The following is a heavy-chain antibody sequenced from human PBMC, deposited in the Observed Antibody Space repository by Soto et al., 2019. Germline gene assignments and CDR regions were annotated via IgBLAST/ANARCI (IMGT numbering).Heavy chain of an antibody. D-gene: IGHD1-26*01. V-gene: IGHV3-15*01. J-gene: IGHJ4*02. CDR3: TTDRGELLGCDY. CDR1: GFTFSNAW. Sequence: EVQLVESGGGLVKPGGSLRLSCAASGFTFSNAWMSWVRQAPGKGLEWVGRIKSKTDGGTTDYAAPVKGRFTISRDDSKNTLYLQMNSLKTEDTAVYYCTTDRGELLGCDYWVQGTLVTVSS. CDR2: IKSKTDGGTT.